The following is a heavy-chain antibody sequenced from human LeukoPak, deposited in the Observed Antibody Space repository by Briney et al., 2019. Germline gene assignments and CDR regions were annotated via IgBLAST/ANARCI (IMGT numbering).Heavy chain of an antibody. CDR1: GGSFSGYY. D-gene: IGHD6-25*01. V-gene: IGHV4-34*01. J-gene: IGHJ3*02. CDR2: INHSGST. Sequence: SETLSLTCAVYGGSFSGYYWSGIRQPPGKGLEGIGEINHSGSTNYNPSLKSRVTISVDTSKNQFSLKLGSVTAADTAVYYCARGQREGHAFDIWGQGTMVTVSS. CDR3: ARGQREGHAFDI.